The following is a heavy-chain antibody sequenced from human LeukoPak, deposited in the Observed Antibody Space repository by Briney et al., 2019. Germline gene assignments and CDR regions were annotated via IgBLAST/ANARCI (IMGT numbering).Heavy chain of an antibody. CDR2: IEHDGGEK. D-gene: IGHD3-3*01. V-gene: IGHV3-7*01. J-gene: IGHJ4*02. CDR1: GFIFTNYF. Sequence: PGGSLRLSCAASGFIFTNYFMSWVRQAPGKGLEWVASIEHDGGEKYYVDSVRGRFTISRDNTMNSLYLQMSSLRAEDTAVYYCATDRGWRTSGYYLYYFEYWGQGTLVTYSS. CDR3: ATDRGWRTSGYYLYYFEY.